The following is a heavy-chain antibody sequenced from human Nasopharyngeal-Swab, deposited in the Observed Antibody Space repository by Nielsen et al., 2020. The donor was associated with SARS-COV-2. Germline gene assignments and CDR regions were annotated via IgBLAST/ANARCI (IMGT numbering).Heavy chain of an antibody. Sequence: GSLRLSCAASGFTFSSYAMSWVRQAPGKGLEWVSAISGSGGSTYYADSVKGRFTISRDNSKNTLYLQMNSLRAEDTAVYYCAKENCGGDCLDYYYYYGMDVWGQGTTVTVSS. CDR2: ISGSGGST. D-gene: IGHD2-21*02. V-gene: IGHV3-23*01. CDR3: AKENCGGDCLDYYYYYGMDV. CDR1: GFTFSSYA. J-gene: IGHJ6*02.